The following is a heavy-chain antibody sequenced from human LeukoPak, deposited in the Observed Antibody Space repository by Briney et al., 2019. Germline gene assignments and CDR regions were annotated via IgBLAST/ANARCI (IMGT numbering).Heavy chain of an antibody. CDR3: AKTLIYSSGWFDA. CDR1: GFTFSSYA. CDR2: ITGSDDNT. J-gene: IGHJ5*02. V-gene: IGHV3-23*01. Sequence: GGSLRLSCAASGFTFSSYAMSWVRQAPGKGLEWVSVITGSDDNTYYADSVKGRFTISRDNSKNTLYLQMNSLRAEDTAVYYRAKTLIYSSGWFDAWGQGTLVTVSS. D-gene: IGHD6-19*01.